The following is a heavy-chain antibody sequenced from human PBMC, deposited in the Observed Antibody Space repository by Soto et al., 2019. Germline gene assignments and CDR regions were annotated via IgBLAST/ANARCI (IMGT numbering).Heavy chain of an antibody. Sequence: PGGSLRLSCAASGFTFSSYAMSWVRQAPGKGLEWVSAISGSGGSTYYADSVKGRFTISRDNSKNTLYLQMNSLRAEDTAVYYCATLPNYYDSSGYYSARYYGMDVWGQGTTVTVSS. CDR2: ISGSGGST. J-gene: IGHJ6*02. V-gene: IGHV3-23*01. D-gene: IGHD3-22*01. CDR3: ATLPNYYDSSGYYSARYYGMDV. CDR1: GFTFSSYA.